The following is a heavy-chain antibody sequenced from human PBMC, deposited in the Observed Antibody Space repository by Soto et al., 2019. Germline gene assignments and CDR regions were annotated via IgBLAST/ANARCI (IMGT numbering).Heavy chain of an antibody. CDR1: GGSISSGGYY. D-gene: IGHD6-6*01. CDR2: IYYSGST. Sequence: PSETLSLTCTVSGGSISSGGYYWSWIRQHPGKGLEWIGYIYYSGSTYYNPSLKSRVTISVDTSKNQFSLKLSSVTAADTAVYYCARTLEYSSFPLDYWGQGTLVTVSS. J-gene: IGHJ4*02. V-gene: IGHV4-31*03. CDR3: ARTLEYSSFPLDY.